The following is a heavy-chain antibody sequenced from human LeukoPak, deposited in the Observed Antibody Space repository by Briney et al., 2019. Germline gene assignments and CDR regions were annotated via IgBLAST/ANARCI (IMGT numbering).Heavy chain of an antibody. CDR1: GGSISSYY. V-gene: IGHV4-4*07. D-gene: IGHD5-18*01. J-gene: IGHJ4*02. Sequence: PSETLSLICTVSGGSISSYYWSWIRQPAGKGLEWIGRIYTSGSTNYNPSLRSRVTMSVDTSKNQFSLKLSSVTAADTAVYYCAGAEVNTADFDYWGQGTLVTVSS. CDR2: IYTSGST. CDR3: AGAEVNTADFDY.